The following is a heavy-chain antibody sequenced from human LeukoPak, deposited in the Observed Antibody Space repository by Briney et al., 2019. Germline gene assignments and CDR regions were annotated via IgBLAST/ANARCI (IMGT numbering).Heavy chain of an antibody. Sequence: SVKVSCKASGGTFSSYAISWVRQAPGQGLEWMGRIIPIFGMANYAQKFQGRVTITADKSTSTAYMELSSLRSEDTAVYYCARETQLERSGAFDIWGQGTMVTVSS. CDR2: IIPIFGMA. J-gene: IGHJ3*02. CDR3: ARETQLERSGAFDI. D-gene: IGHD1-1*01. V-gene: IGHV1-69*04. CDR1: GGTFSSYA.